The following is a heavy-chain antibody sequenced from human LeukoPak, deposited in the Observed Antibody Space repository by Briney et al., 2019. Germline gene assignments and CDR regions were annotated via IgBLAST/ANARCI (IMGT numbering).Heavy chain of an antibody. D-gene: IGHD6-6*01. V-gene: IGHV3-53*01. Sequence: PGGSLRLSCAVSGFTVSSSYMSWVRQAPGKGLEWVSILYSGGSTFYADFVKGRFTISRDSSRNTLLLQMNDLRTEDTAVYYCARDRPYDYWGQGTLVTVSS. J-gene: IGHJ4*02. CDR3: ARDRPYDY. CDR1: GFTVSSSY. CDR2: LYSGGST.